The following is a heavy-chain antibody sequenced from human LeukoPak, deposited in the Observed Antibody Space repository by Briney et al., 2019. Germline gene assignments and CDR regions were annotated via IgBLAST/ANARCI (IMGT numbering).Heavy chain of an antibody. CDR3: ARAVGPEFDAFDI. CDR1: GGTFSSYA. V-gene: IGHV1-69*05. Sequence: ASVKVSCKASGGTFSSYAISWVRQAPGQGLAWMGGIILIFGTANYAQKFQGRVTITTDESTSTAYMELSSLRSEDTAVYYCARAVGPEFDAFDIWGQGTMVTVSS. CDR2: IILIFGTA. D-gene: IGHD1-14*01. J-gene: IGHJ3*02.